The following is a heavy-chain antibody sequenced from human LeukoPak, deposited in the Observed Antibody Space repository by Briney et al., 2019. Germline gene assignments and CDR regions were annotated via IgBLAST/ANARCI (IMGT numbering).Heavy chain of an antibody. CDR2: INPNSGGT. CDR1: VYTFTGYY. Sequence: ASVNVSCKASVYTFTGYYMHWVRQAPGQGLEWMGWINPNSGGTNYAQKFQGRVTMTRDTSISTAYMELSRLRSDDTAVYYCARDHAQRGWYLTSDYYFDYWGQGTLVTVSS. V-gene: IGHV1-2*02. CDR3: ARDHAQRGWYLTSDYYFDY. D-gene: IGHD6-19*01. J-gene: IGHJ4*02.